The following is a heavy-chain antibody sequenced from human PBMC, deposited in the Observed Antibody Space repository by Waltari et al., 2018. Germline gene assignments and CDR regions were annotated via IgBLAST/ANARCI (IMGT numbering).Heavy chain of an antibody. CDR3: VKETAYGYYFDN. CDR2: IYSGGGA. D-gene: IGHD3-10*01. Sequence: EVQLLESGGGLIPPGGSLSLSCAASGFTFNNYAMNWIRQAPGKGLEWVSVIYSGGGAYYADSVKGRFTISRDNSKNTLYLQMSSLRLEDTAVYYCVKETAYGYYFDNWGQGTLVSVSS. J-gene: IGHJ4*02. V-gene: IGHV3-23*03. CDR1: GFTFNNYA.